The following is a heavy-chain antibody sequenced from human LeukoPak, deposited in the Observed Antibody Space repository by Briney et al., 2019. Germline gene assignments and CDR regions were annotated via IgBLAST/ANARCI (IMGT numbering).Heavy chain of an antibody. V-gene: IGHV4-59*01. D-gene: IGHD3-22*01. CDR3: ARTTRDYYDSSGYYPYYFDY. CDR2: IYYSGST. Sequence: SETLSLTCTVSGGSISSYYWSWIRQPPGKGLEWIGYIYYSGSTNYNPSLKSRVTISVDTSKNQFSLKLSSVTAADTAVYYCARTTRDYYDSSGYYPYYFDYWGQGTLVTVSS. J-gene: IGHJ4*02. CDR1: GGSISSYY.